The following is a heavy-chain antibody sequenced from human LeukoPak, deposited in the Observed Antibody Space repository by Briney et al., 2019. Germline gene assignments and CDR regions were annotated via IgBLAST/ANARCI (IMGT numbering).Heavy chain of an antibody. CDR2: TSYTSTHI. D-gene: IGHD5-12*01. Sequence: GRSLRLSCAASGLTFSSYPMNWVRQAPGEGLEWVSSTSYTSTHINYADSVKGRFTTSRDNAKNSLYLQMSSLRAEDTAVYYCARSPPRGYSGHDDWPAYNFDYWGQGTLVTVSS. CDR1: GLTFSSYP. V-gene: IGHV3-21*01. CDR3: ARSPPRGYSGHDDWPAYNFDY. J-gene: IGHJ4*02.